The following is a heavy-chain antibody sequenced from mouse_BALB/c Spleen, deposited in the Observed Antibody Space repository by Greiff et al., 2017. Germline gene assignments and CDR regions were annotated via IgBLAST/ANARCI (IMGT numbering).Heavy chain of an antibody. CDR2: ISSGSSTI. D-gene: IGHD2-4*01. J-gene: IGHJ2*01. CDR3: ARDYDGD. CDR1: GFTFSSFG. Sequence: EVNVVESGGGLVQPGGSRKLSCAASGFTFSSFGMHWVRQAPEKGLEWVAYISSGSSTIYYADTVKGRFTISRDNPKNTLFLQMTSLRSEDTAMHYCARDYDGDWGQGTTLTVSS. V-gene: IGHV5-17*02.